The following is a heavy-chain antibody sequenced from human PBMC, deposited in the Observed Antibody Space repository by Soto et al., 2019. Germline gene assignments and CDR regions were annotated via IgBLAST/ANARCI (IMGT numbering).Heavy chain of an antibody. J-gene: IGHJ6*03. D-gene: IGHD4-4*01. V-gene: IGHV4-59*01. Sequence: PSETLSLTCTVSGGSISSYYWSWIRQPPGKGLEWIGYIYYSGSTNYNPSLKSRVTISVDTSKNQFSLKLSSVTAADTAVYYCARPPGDYSKYYYYYMDVWGKGTTVTVSS. CDR1: GGSISSYY. CDR2: IYYSGST. CDR3: ARPPGDYSKYYYYYMDV.